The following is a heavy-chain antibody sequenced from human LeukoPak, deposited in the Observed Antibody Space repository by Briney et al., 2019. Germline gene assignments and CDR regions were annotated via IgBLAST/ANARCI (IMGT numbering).Heavy chain of an antibody. CDR2: IYTCGST. CDR1: GGSISSYY. D-gene: IGHD6-13*01. V-gene: IGHV4-4*07. J-gene: IGHJ4*02. Sequence: SETLSLTSTVSGGSISSYYWSWIRQPAGKGLEWMGRIYTCGSTNYNPSLKSRVTMSVDTSKNQFSLKLSSVTAADTAVYYCARARKTAWSKNPRIAAAMYYFDYWGQGTLVTVSS. CDR3: ARARKTAWSKNPRIAAAMYYFDY.